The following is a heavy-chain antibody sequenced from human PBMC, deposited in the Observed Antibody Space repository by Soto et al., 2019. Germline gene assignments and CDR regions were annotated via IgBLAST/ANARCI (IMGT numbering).Heavy chain of an antibody. J-gene: IGHJ6*03. CDR1: GYSFTSYW. D-gene: IGHD2-2*01. V-gene: IGHV5-51*01. CDR2: IYPGDSDT. Sequence: PGESLKISCKGSGYSFTSYWIGWVRQMPGKGLEWMGIIYPGDSDTRYSPSFQGQVTISADKSISTAYLQWSSLKASDTAMYYCARHRKQDIVVVPGSIGYYYLMDVWGKGTTVTVSS. CDR3: ARHRKQDIVVVPGSIGYYYLMDV.